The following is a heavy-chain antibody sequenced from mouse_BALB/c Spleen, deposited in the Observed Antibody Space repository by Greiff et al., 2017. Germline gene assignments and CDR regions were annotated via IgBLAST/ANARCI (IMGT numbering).Heavy chain of an antibody. V-gene: IGHV5-6-5*01. J-gene: IGHJ2*01. D-gene: IGHD2-10*01. CDR1: GFTFSSYA. Sequence: EVKLVESGGGLVKPGGSLKLSCAASGFTFSSYAMSWVRQTPEKRLEWVASISSGGSTYYPDSVKGRFTISRDNARNILYLQMSSLRSEDTAMYYCARGPAYCYFDYWGQGTTLTVSS. CDR3: ARGPAYCYFDY. CDR2: ISSGGST.